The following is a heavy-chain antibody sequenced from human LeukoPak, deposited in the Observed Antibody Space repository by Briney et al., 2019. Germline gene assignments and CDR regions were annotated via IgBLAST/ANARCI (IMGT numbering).Heavy chain of an antibody. CDR1: GFTFSSYE. J-gene: IGHJ5*02. CDR3: AKEPEQAAALSFDP. V-gene: IGHV3-48*03. Sequence: GGSLRLTCAVSGFTFSSYEMNWVPQAPGKGLEWVSYISSSGSTIYYADSVKDRFTISRDNSKNSLYLQMNSLRTEDTALYYCAKEPEQAAALSFDPWGQGTLVTVSS. D-gene: IGHD6-13*01. CDR2: ISSSGSTI.